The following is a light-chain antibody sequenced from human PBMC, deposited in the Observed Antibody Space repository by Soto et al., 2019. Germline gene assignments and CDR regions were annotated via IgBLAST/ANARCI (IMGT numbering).Light chain of an antibody. CDR1: QPINKW. CDR2: DAT. V-gene: IGKV1-5*01. J-gene: IGKJ2*01. Sequence: DIQMTQSPSTLSASVGERVTITCRASQPINKWLAWYQQKPGKAPNLLIYDATSLEGGVPSRFSGSGFGAQFTLTISSLQPDDFATYYCQQYSSPSYTFGQGTRLEIK. CDR3: QQYSSPSYT.